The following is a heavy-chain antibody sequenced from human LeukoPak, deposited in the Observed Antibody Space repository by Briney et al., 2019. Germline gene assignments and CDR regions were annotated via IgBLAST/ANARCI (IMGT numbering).Heavy chain of an antibody. Sequence: GGSLRLSCAASGFTFDDYGMSWVRQAPGKGLEWVSGINWNGGSTGYADSVKGRFTISRDNAKNSLYLQMNSLRAEDTALYYCARDLAAAGTGGLRYWGQGTLVTVSS. CDR1: GFTFDDYG. J-gene: IGHJ4*02. D-gene: IGHD6-13*01. V-gene: IGHV3-20*04. CDR2: INWNGGST. CDR3: ARDLAAAGTGGLRY.